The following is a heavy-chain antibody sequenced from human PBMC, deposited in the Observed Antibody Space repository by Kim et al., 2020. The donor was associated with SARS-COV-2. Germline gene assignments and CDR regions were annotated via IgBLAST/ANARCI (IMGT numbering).Heavy chain of an antibody. J-gene: IGHJ2*01. CDR3: AKEILGKGYFDL. CDR2: ISWDGGST. Sequence: GGSLRLSCAASGFTFDDYAMHWVRQAPGKGLEWVSLISWDGGSTYYADSVKGRFTISRDNSKNSLYLQMNSLRAEDTALYYCAKEILGKGYFDLWGRGTLVTVSS. V-gene: IGHV3-43D*03. D-gene: IGHD1-26*01. CDR1: GFTFDDYA.